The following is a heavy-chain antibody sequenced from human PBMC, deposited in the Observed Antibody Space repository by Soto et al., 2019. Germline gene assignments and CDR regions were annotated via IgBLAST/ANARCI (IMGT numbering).Heavy chain of an antibody. CDR1: GFTFSKFW. Sequence: PGGSLRLSCEVSGFTFSKFWMSWIRQAPGKGLAWVATIKGDGSEKLYVDSVKGRFTISRDNAKNSLYLQMESLRAEDTAVYYCANGRATYGLLTHDYWGQGTLVTVSS. J-gene: IGHJ4*02. CDR2: IKGDGSEK. CDR3: ANGRATYGLLTHDY. D-gene: IGHD3-9*01. V-gene: IGHV3-7*03.